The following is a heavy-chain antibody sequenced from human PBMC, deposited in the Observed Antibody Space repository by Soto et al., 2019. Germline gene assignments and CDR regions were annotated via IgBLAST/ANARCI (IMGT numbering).Heavy chain of an antibody. Sequence: QVQLQQWGAGLLKPSETLSLTCAVYGGSFSGYFWSWIRQPPGKGLEWIGEINHSGSTNYNPSLKSRVTISVDTSKNQFAMKLSSVTAADMARYYCTRGREVTVTDELVAFDIWGQGTRVTVSS. J-gene: IGHJ3*02. V-gene: IGHV4-34*01. CDR2: INHSGST. D-gene: IGHD4-17*01. CDR1: GGSFSGYF. CDR3: TRGREVTVTDELVAFDI.